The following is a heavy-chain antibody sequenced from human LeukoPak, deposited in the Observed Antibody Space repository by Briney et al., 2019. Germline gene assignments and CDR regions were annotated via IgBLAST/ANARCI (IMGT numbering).Heavy chain of an antibody. CDR2: IYSGGST. V-gene: IGHV3-66*01. CDR1: GFTVSSNY. J-gene: IGHJ6*02. D-gene: IGHD6-25*01. CDR3: ARDRCIIAAPHGMEV. Sequence: SGGSLRLSCAASGFTVSSNYMSWVRQAPGKGLEWVSVIYSGGSTYCADSVKGRLTISSDNYKSSLYLQMNSLRAEDAAVYYCARDRCIIAAPHGMEVWGQGTTVTVSS.